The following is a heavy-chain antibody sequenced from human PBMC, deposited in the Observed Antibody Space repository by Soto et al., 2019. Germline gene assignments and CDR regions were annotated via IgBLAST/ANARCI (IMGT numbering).Heavy chain of an antibody. V-gene: IGHV3-7*04. CDR2: IKPDGSEK. CDR1: GFTFSSFW. CDR3: ARDLASTTIPNY. D-gene: IGHD4-17*01. J-gene: IGHJ4*02. Sequence: GGSLRLSCAASGFTFSSFWMSWVRQAPGKGLEWVANIKPDGSEKYYVDSVRGRFTISRDNAKNSLYLQMNSLRAEDTAVYYCARDLASTTIPNYWGQGTLVTVSS.